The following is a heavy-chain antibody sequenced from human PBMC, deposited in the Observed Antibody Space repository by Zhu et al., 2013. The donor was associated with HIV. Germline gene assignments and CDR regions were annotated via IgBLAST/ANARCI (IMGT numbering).Heavy chain of an antibody. V-gene: IGHV1-2*02. CDR1: GYTFTSYY. Sequence: QVQLIQSASAVAKPGASVRLACATSGYTFTSYYLHWVRQAPGQHFEWMGEINPLTGGTTYGQNFQGRVAMTTETSTHTVYMDLKSLSMDDTAVYFCTRTTAVTMFSMIVGHYYYAMDIVGPGDNTHRL. CDR3: TRTTAVTMFSMIVGHYYYAMDI. D-gene: IGHD1-1*01. J-gene: IGHJ6*02. CDR2: INPLTGGT.